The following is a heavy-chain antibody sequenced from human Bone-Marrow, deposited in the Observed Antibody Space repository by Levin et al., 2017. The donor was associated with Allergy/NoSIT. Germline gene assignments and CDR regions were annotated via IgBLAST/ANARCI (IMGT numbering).Heavy chain of an antibody. CDR1: GFTFSSYG. CDR2: IWYDGSNK. D-gene: IGHD2-21*01. CDR3: AREDLREGMVVSPAPSNWFDP. Sequence: GGSLRLSCAASGFTFSSYGMHWVRQAPGKGLEWVAVIWYDGSNKYYADSVKGRFIISRDNSKNTLYLQMNSLRAEDTAVYYCAREDLREGMVVSPAPSNWFDPWGQGTLVTVSS. V-gene: IGHV3-33*01. J-gene: IGHJ5*02.